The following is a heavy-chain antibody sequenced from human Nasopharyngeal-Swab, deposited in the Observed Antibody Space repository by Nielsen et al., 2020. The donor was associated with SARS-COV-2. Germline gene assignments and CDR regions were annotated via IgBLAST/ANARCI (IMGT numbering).Heavy chain of an antibody. CDR1: GFTFSSYG. CDR2: ISYDGSNK. J-gene: IGHJ4*02. V-gene: IGHV3-30*18. D-gene: IGHD2-15*01. CDR3: AKAAEPPTHYPRVVVVAATLDY. Sequence: GESLKISCAASGFTFSSYGMHWVRQAPGKGLEWVAVISYDGSNKYYADSVKGRFTISRDNSKNTLYLQMNSLRAEDQAVYYCAKAAEPPTHYPRVVVVAATLDYWGQGTLVTVSS.